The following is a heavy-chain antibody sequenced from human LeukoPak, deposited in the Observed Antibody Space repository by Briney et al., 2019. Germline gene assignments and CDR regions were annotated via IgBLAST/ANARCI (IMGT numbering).Heavy chain of an antibody. V-gene: IGHV1-2*02. Sequence: GASVKVSCKASGYTFTGYYMHWVRQAPGQGLEWMGWINPNSGCTNYAQKFQGRVTMTRYTSISTAYMELSRLRSDDTAVYYCARDDFWSGYYTGVSPKNWFDPWGQGTLVTVSS. J-gene: IGHJ5*02. CDR2: INPNSGCT. D-gene: IGHD3-3*01. CDR1: GYTFTGYY. CDR3: ARDDFWSGYYTGVSPKNWFDP.